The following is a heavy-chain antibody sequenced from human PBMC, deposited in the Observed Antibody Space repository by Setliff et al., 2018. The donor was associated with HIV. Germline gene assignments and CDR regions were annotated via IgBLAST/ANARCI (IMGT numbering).Heavy chain of an antibody. CDR1: GGSITSGGDS. J-gene: IGHJ3*02. Sequence: SETLSLTCTVSGGSITSGGDSWSWIRQHPGKGLKWIGYISYSGITYCDPSLKSRLTMSVDTSNNQFSLKLSSATAADTAVYYCARVLGVRRDYYDSSAPLRAALDIWGQGTMVTVSS. V-gene: IGHV4-31*03. CDR3: ARVLGVRRDYYDSSAPLRAALDI. CDR2: ISYSGIT. D-gene: IGHD3-22*01.